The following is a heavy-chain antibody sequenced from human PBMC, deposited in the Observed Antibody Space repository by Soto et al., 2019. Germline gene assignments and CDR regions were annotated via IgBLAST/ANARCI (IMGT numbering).Heavy chain of an antibody. CDR2: ISGSSTST. Sequence: EVQLSGSGGGLVQPGGSLRLSCAASGFTFSSYAMSWVRQAPGKGLEWVSAISGSSTSTYYADSVKGRFTISRDNSKNKLYMQMNSLRDEDTAVYDCAPDPSSGFAMENYFDFWGQGTLVTVSS. J-gene: IGHJ4*02. CDR1: GFTFSSYA. V-gene: IGHV3-23*01. CDR3: APDPSSGFAMENYFDF. D-gene: IGHD3-10*01.